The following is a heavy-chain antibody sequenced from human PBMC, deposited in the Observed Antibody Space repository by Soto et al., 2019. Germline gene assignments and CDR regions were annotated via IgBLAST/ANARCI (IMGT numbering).Heavy chain of an antibody. V-gene: IGHV1-18*04. CDR1: GYTFTSYG. D-gene: IGHD3-3*01. J-gene: IGHJ6*02. CDR3: ARDPRLRFLEWLSYGMDV. Sequence: ASGKVSCKASGYTFTSYGISGVRQAPGQGLEWMGWISAYNGNTNYAQKLQGRVTMTTDTSTSTAYMELRSLRSDDTAVYYCARDPRLRFLEWLSYGMDVWGQGTTVTVS. CDR2: ISAYNGNT.